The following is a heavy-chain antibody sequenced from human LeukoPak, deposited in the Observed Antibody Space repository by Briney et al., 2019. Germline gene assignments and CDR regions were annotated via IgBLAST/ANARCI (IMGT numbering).Heavy chain of an antibody. CDR3: ARRDSCSGWSFDH. V-gene: IGHV4-4*07. CDR2: VHISEGT. Sequence: PSETLSLTYTVSGGSMNNHHWSWIRQPAGKGLEWIGQVHISEGTNYSPPLKSRVTMSIHTPESQLSLTMRSVTAADTAVYYYARRDSCSGWSFDHWGQGILVTVSS. J-gene: IGHJ4*02. D-gene: IGHD6-19*01. CDR1: GGSMNNHH.